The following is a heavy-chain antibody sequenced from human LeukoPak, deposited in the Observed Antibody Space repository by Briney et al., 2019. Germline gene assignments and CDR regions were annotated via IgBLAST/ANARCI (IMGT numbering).Heavy chain of an antibody. CDR1: GFSFSNYW. V-gene: IGHV3-7*01. CDR2: IKQDGSER. J-gene: IGHJ4*02. D-gene: IGHD3-16*01. Sequence: GGSLRLSCAASGFSFSNYWMSWVRQAPGKGLEWVAKIKQDGSERYYVDSVKGRFTISRDKAKNSLYLQMRSLRDEDTAVYYCARGGFSRGDYWGQGTLVTVSS. CDR3: ARGGFSRGDY.